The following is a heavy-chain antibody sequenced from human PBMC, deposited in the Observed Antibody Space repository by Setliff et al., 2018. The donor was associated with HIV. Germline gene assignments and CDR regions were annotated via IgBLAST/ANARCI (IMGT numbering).Heavy chain of an antibody. J-gene: IGHJ4*02. D-gene: IGHD3-9*01. CDR2: IPGTSGNT. CDR3: ARRGFDWLFKTLDY. Sequence: PGGSLRLSCAASGFTFTNFAMSWVRQAPGKGLEWVSGIPGTSGNTYYADSVKGRFTISRDNSKNTVHLQMNSLRAEDTAVYYCARRGFDWLFKTLDYWGQGTLVTVSS. CDR1: GFTFTNFA. V-gene: IGHV3-23*01.